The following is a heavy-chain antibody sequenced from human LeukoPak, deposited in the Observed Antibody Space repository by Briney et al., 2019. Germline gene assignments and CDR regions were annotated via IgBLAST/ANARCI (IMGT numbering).Heavy chain of an antibody. J-gene: IGHJ4*02. V-gene: IGHV3-48*01. CDR2: ISSSSSTI. Sequence: PGGSLRLSCAASGFTFSSYSMNWVRQAPGKGLEGVSYISSSSSTIYYADSVKGRFTISRDNAKNSLYLQMNSLRAEDAAVYYCARDPYGRRPDYWGQGTLVTVSS. D-gene: IGHD4-23*01. CDR3: ARDPYGRRPDY. CDR1: GFTFSSYS.